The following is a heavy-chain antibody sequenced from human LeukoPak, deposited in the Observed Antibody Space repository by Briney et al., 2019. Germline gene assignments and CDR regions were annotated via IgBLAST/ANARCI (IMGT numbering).Heavy chain of an antibody. Sequence: PGGSLRLSCAAFGFTFSSYWMHWVRQAPGKGLVWVSRINSDGSSTSYADSVKGRFTISRDNAKNTVYLQMNSLRAEDTAVYYCARWAATGDFDYWGQGTLVTVPS. D-gene: IGHD6-13*01. CDR2: INSDGSST. CDR3: ARWAATGDFDY. CDR1: GFTFSSYW. J-gene: IGHJ4*02. V-gene: IGHV3-74*01.